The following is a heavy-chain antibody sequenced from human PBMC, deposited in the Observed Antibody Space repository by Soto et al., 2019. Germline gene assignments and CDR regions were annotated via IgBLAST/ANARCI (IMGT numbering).Heavy chain of an antibody. V-gene: IGHV5-51*01. Sequence: GESLKISCKGSGYSFAGYWIGWVRQMPGKGLDWMGVIYPGDSDTRYSPSFHGQVTISADKSISTAYLQWSSLKASDTAMYFCARLPGVRGVFDGFNVWGQGTMVTVSS. CDR3: ARLPGVRGVFDGFNV. CDR1: GYSFAGYW. CDR2: IYPGDSDT. D-gene: IGHD3-10*01. J-gene: IGHJ3*01.